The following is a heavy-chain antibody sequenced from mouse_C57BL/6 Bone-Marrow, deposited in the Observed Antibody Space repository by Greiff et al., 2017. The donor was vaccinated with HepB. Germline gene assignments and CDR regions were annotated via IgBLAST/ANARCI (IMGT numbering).Heavy chain of an antibody. CDR3: TRSGVLLRIDY. V-gene: IGHV1-15*01. CDR2: IDPETGGT. CDR1: GYTFTDYE. J-gene: IGHJ2*01. D-gene: IGHD1-1*01. Sequence: QVQLQQSGAELVRPGASVTLSCKASGYTFTDYEMHWVKQTPVHGLEWIGAIDPETGGTAYNQKFKGKAILTADKSSSTAYMELRSLTSEDSAVYYCTRSGVLLRIDYWGQGTTLTVSS.